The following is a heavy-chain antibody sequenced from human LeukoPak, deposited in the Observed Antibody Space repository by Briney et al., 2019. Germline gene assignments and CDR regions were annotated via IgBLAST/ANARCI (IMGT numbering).Heavy chain of an antibody. CDR3: ARDNPPLYVRPSGYYFDY. D-gene: IGHD3-10*01. CDR2: IYHNGNT. CDR1: GYSISSGYY. J-gene: IGHJ4*02. Sequence: SETLSLTCAVSGYSISSGYYWGWIRQPPRKGLEWIGSIYHNGNTYYNPSLKSRVTISIDTSKNQFSLKLSSVTAADTAVYYCARDNPPLYVRPSGYYFDYWGQGTLVTVSS. V-gene: IGHV4-38-2*02.